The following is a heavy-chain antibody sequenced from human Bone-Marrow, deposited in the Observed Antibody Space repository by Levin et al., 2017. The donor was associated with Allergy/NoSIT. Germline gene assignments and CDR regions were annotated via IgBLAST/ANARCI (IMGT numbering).Heavy chain of an antibody. CDR2: IYHSGST. D-gene: IGHD6-6*01. CDR1: GYSISSGYY. J-gene: IGHJ4*02. Sequence: SQTLSLTCTVSGYSISSGYYWGWIRQPPGKGLEWIGSIYHSGSTYYNPSLKSRVTISVDTSKNQFSLKLSSVTAADTAVYYCARDRGYSSSEFDYWGQGTLVTVSS. V-gene: IGHV4-38-2*02. CDR3: ARDRGYSSSEFDY.